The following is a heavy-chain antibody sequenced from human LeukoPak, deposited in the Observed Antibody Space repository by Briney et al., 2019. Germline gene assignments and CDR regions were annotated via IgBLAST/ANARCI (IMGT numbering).Heavy chain of an antibody. CDR3: AKSIVVRELDAFDI. Sequence: PGRSLRLSCAAFGFTFSSYAKHWVRQAPGKGLEWVAVISYDGSNKYYADSVKGRFTISRDNSKNTLYLQMNSLRAEDTAVYYCAKSIVVRELDAFDIWGQGTMVTVSS. CDR1: GFTFSSYA. D-gene: IGHD1-26*01. J-gene: IGHJ3*02. V-gene: IGHV3-30-3*02. CDR2: ISYDGSNK.